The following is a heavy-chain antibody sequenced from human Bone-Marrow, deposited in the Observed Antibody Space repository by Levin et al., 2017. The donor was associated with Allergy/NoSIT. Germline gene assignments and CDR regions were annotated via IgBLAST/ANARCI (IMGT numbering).Heavy chain of an antibody. CDR2: MNPGSGRT. J-gene: IGHJ2*01. CDR1: GYTFTTAD. Sequence: RSGGSLRLSCRTSGYTFTTADINWVRQASGQGLEWMGWMNPGSGRTASAQKFQGRISMTRNTSTNTAYMELNSLTSEDTAVYWCARDFDIWGRGTLVTVSS. V-gene: IGHV1-8*01. CDR3: ARDFDI.